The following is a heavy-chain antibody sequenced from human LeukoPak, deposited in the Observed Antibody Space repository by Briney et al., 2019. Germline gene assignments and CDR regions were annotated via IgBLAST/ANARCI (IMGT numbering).Heavy chain of an antibody. CDR2: ISYDGSNK. J-gene: IGHJ4*02. CDR3: AKDGGGYDLLDY. CDR1: GFTFSSYG. D-gene: IGHD5-12*01. V-gene: IGHV3-30*18. Sequence: GGSLRLSCAASGFTFSSYGMHWVRQAPGKGLEWVAVISYDGSNKYYADSVKGRFTISRDNSKNTLCLQMNSLRAEDTAVYYCAKDGGGYDLLDYWGQGTLVTVSS.